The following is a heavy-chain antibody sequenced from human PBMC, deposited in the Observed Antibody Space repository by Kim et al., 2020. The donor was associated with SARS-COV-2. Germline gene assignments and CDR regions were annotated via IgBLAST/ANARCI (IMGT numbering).Heavy chain of an antibody. D-gene: IGHD6-19*01. CDR1: GGSISSSSYY. J-gene: IGHJ4*02. Sequence: SETLSLTCTVSGGSISSSSYYWGWIRQPPGKGLEWIGSIYYSGSTYYNPSLKSRVTISVDTSKNQFSLKLSSVTAADTAVYYCARHVLAWLVGIDYWGQGTLVTVSS. CDR3: ARHVLAWLVGIDY. V-gene: IGHV4-39*01. CDR2: IYYSGST.